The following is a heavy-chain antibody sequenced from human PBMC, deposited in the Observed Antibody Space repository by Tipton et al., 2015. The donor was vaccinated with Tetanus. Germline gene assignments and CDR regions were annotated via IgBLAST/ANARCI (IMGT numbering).Heavy chain of an antibody. D-gene: IGHD2-2*01. J-gene: IGHJ5*02. CDR1: GDSLSNGDYY. Sequence: TLSLTCTVSGDSLSNGDYYWSWIRQPPGKGLESIGYIYYSGSTYYNPSLKSRVKISLDTSMNQVSLTLTSVTAADTALYYCARGVPYSTTMGSDWFDPWGQGTLVTVSS. V-gene: IGHV4-30-4*01. CDR3: ARGVPYSTTMGSDWFDP. CDR2: IYYSGST.